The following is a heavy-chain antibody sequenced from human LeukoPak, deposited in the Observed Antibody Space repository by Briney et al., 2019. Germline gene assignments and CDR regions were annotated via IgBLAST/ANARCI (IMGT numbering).Heavy chain of an antibody. CDR3: VRDAYGPDDF. V-gene: IGHV3-74*01. CDR2: INRDGGII. CDR1: GFTFSRYW. J-gene: IGHJ4*02. D-gene: IGHD3-10*01. Sequence: GGSLRLSCAASGFTFSRYWMHWVRQAPGKGLVWVSRINRDGGIINYADSVRGRFTISRDNGKSTLYLQMNSLRAEDMAVYYCVRDAYGPDDFWGQGTLVTVSS.